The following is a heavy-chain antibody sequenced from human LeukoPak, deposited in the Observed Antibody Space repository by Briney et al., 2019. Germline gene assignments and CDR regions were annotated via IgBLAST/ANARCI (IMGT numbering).Heavy chain of an antibody. V-gene: IGHV4-4*07. CDR2: IYTSGST. CDR3: ARGLNRFGEINWLDP. D-gene: IGHD3-10*01. CDR1: GGSISSYY. J-gene: IGHJ5*02. Sequence: SETLSLTCTVSGGSISSYYWSWIRQPAGKGLEWIGRIYTSGSTNYNPSLKSRVTMSVDTSKNQFSLKLSSVTAADTAVYYCARGLNRFGEINWLDPWGQGTLVTVSS.